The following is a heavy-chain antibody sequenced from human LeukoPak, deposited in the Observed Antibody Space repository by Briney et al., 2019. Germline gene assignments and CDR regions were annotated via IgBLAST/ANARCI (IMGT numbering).Heavy chain of an antibody. CDR1: GGSISSYY. D-gene: IGHD4-11*01. CDR3: ARLLAVTNVDYYFDY. CDR2: IYTSGST. V-gene: IGHV4-4*07. J-gene: IGHJ4*02. Sequence: SETLSPTCTVSGGSISSYYWSWIRQPAGKGLEWIGRIYTSGSTNYNPSLKSRVTMSVDTSKNQFSLKLSSVTAADTAVYYCARLLAVTNVDYYFDYWGQGTLVTVSS.